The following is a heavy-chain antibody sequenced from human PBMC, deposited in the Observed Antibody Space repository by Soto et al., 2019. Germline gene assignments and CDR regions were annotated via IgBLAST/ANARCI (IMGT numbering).Heavy chain of an antibody. V-gene: IGHV3-66*02. CDR1: GFTVSSKY. D-gene: IGHD3-10*01. Sequence: PGGSLRLSCAASGFTVSSKYMSWVRQAPGKGLEWVSLIQNVGPTYYADSVEGRFTISRDNSKNTLYLQMNSLRAEDTAVYYCAKDIILWPTGDAFDIWGQGTMVTVSS. J-gene: IGHJ3*02. CDR3: AKDIILWPTGDAFDI. CDR2: IQNVGPT.